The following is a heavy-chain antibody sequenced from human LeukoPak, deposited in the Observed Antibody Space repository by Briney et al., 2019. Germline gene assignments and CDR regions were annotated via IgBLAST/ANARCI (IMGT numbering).Heavy chain of an antibody. Sequence: PGGSLRLSCAASGFTFSSYEMNWVRQAPGKGLEWVSYISSSGSTIYYADSVKGRFTISRDNAKNSLYLQMNSLRAEDTAVYYCARERGNGSPDAFDIWGQGTMVTVSS. V-gene: IGHV3-48*03. D-gene: IGHD2-8*01. CDR3: ARERGNGSPDAFDI. CDR1: GFTFSSYE. CDR2: ISSSGSTI. J-gene: IGHJ3*02.